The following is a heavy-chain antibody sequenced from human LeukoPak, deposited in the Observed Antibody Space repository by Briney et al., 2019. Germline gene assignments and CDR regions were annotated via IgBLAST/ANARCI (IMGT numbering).Heavy chain of an antibody. V-gene: IGHV4-30-4*08. CDR3: ASIRDGSCDY. CDR1: GGSISSSGYY. Sequence: SETLSLTCTVSGGSISSSGYYWGWIRQPPGKGLEWIGYIYYSGSTYYNPSLKSRVTISVDTSKNQFSLKLSSVTAADTAVYYCASIRDGSCDYWGQGTLVTVSS. J-gene: IGHJ4*02. CDR2: IYYSGST. D-gene: IGHD5-24*01.